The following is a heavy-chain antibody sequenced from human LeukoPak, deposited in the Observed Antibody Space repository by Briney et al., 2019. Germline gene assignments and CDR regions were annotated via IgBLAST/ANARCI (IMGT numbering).Heavy chain of an antibody. CDR2: ISYDGSNK. CDR3: ARGVMIAVAGLGY. D-gene: IGHD6-19*01. V-gene: IGHV3-30*04. J-gene: IGHJ4*02. CDR1: GFTFSSYA. Sequence: PGRSLRLSCAASGFTFSSYAMHWVRQAPGKRLEWVAVISYDGSNKYYADSVKGRFTISRDNSKNTLYLQMNSLRAEDTAVYYCARGVMIAVAGLGYWGQGTLVTVSS.